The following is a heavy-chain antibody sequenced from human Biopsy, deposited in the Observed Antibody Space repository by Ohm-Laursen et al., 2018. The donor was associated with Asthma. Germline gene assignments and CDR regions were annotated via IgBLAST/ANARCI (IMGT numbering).Heavy chain of an antibody. CDR2: ISYSGST. J-gene: IGHJ2*01. V-gene: IGHV4-61*01. Sequence: SDTLSLTCAVSGGSVSSGSYYWSWIRQPPGKGLAWVSYISYSGSTDYNPSLKSRLTISMDTSKNQFSLRLSSVTAAYTAVYYCARVPTTLRYFDLWGRGTLVTVSS. D-gene: IGHD2-15*01. CDR1: GGSVSSGSYY. CDR3: ARVPTTLRYFDL.